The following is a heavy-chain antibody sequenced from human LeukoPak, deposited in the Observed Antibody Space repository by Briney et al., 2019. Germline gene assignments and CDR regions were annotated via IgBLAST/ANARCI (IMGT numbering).Heavy chain of an antibody. V-gene: IGHV4-34*01. CDR3: ARAQLVSTKYYYGMDV. Sequence: SETLSLTCAVYGGSFSGYYWSWIRQPPGKGLEWIGSIYHSGSTYYNPSLKSRVTISVDTSKNQFSLKLSSVTAADTAVYYCARAQLVSTKYYYGMDVWGQGTTVTVSS. J-gene: IGHJ6*02. CDR1: GGSFSGYY. D-gene: IGHD6-13*01. CDR2: IYHSGST.